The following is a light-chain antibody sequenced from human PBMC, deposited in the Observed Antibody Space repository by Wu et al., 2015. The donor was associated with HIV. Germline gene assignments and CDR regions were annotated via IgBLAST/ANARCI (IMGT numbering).Light chain of an antibody. Sequence: DIQMTQSPSSLSASVGDRVTITCRASQRISTSLNWYQQKPGKAPKLLIYAASTLQSGVPSRFSGSGSGTDFTLTISSLQPEDVATYYCQKYNTAPWTFGQGTKVEMK. V-gene: IGKV1-27*01. J-gene: IGKJ1*01. CDR3: QKYNTAPWT. CDR1: QRISTS. CDR2: AAS.